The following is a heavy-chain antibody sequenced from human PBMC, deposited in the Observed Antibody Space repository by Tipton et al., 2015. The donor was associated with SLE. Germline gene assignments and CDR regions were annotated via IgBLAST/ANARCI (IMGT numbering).Heavy chain of an antibody. CDR1: GFTFSSYA. J-gene: IGHJ3*02. CDR2: IYSGGST. V-gene: IGHV3-53*01. CDR3: ARDRPPRAFDI. Sequence: SLRLSCAASGFTFSSYAMTWVRQAPGKGLEWVSVIYSGGSTYYADSVKGRFTISRDNSKNTLYLQMNSLRAEDTAVYYCARDRPPRAFDIWGQGTMVTVSS.